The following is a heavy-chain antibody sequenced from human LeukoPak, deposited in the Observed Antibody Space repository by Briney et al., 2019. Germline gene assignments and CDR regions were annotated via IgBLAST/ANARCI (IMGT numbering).Heavy chain of an antibody. J-gene: IGHJ4*02. Sequence: SDTLSLTCTVSGGSISSHYWSWLRQPAGTGLEGIGRIYTSGITNYTPSLKSRVTISVDKSKNQFSLKLSSVTAADTAVYYCARDSEEGPRYFDYWGQGTLVTVSS. V-gene: IGHV4-4*07. CDR1: GGSISSHY. CDR2: IYTSGIT. CDR3: ARDSEEGPRYFDY.